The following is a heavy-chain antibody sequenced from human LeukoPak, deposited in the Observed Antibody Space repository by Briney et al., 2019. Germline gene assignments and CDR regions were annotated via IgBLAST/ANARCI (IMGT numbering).Heavy chain of an antibody. CDR2: ISWNSGSI. J-gene: IGHJ4*02. Sequence: GRSLRLSCAASGFTFDDYAMHWVRQAPGKGLEWVSGISWNSGSIVYADSVKGRFTISRDNAKNSLYLQMNSLRAEDTAVYYCARERLSYSGSSSDWGQGTLVTVSS. CDR3: ARERLSYSGSSSD. D-gene: IGHD1-26*01. V-gene: IGHV3-9*01. CDR1: GFTFDDYA.